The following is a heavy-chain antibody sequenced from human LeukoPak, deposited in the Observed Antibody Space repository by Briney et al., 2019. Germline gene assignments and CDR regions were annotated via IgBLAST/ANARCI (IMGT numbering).Heavy chain of an antibody. CDR3: ASIEMATDY. J-gene: IGHJ4*02. CDR2: ISYDGSNK. D-gene: IGHD5-24*01. Sequence: GGSLRLSCAASGFTFSSYAMHWVRQAPGKGLEWVAVISYDGSNKYYADSVKGRFTISRDNAKNSLYLQMNSLRAEDTAVYYCASIEMATDYWGQGTLVTVSS. V-gene: IGHV3-30-3*01. CDR1: GFTFSSYA.